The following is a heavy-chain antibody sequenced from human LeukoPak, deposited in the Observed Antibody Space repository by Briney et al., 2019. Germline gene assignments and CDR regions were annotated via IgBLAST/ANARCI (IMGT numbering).Heavy chain of an antibody. V-gene: IGHV4-4*02. CDR2: IYHSGST. Sequence: PSETLSLTCVVSGGSINTDNWWSWVRQPPGKGLEWIGEIYHSGSTNYNPSLKSRVTISVDKSKNQFSLKLSSVTAADTAVYYCARDPSGWSPFDYWGQGTLVTVSS. D-gene: IGHD6-19*01. CDR1: GGSINTDNW. J-gene: IGHJ4*02. CDR3: ARDPSGWSPFDY.